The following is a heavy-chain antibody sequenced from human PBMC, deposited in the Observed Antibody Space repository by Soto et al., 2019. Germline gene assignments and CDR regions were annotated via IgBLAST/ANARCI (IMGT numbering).Heavy chain of an antibody. V-gene: IGHV5-51*01. CDR1: GYSFTSYW. D-gene: IGHD2-15*01. CDR3: ARRADADIVVVVAATPAGSAFDI. Sequence: GESLKISCKGSGYSFTSYWIGWVRQMPGKGLEWMGIIYPGDSDTRYSPSFQGQVTISADKSISTAYLQWSSLKASDTAMYYCARRADADIVVVVAATPAGSAFDIWGQGTMVTVSS. CDR2: IYPGDSDT. J-gene: IGHJ3*02.